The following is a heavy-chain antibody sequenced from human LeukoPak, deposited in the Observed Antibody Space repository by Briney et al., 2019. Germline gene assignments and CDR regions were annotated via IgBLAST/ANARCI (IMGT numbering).Heavy chain of an antibody. CDR2: ISSSSSYI. D-gene: IGHD3-10*01. CDR3: ARGYYYGSGSYYPLAY. V-gene: IGHV3-21*01. J-gene: IGHJ4*02. CDR1: GFIFSRYS. Sequence: PGGSLRLSCAASGFIFSRYSMNWVPEAPGKGLEWVSSISSSSSYIYYADSVKRRFTISRDNAKHSLYLQMNSLIAQDTPVFYCARGYYYGSGSYYPLAYWGQGTLVTVSS.